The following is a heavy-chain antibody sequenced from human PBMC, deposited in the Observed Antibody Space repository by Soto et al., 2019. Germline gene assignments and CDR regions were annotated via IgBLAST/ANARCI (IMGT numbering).Heavy chain of an antibody. J-gene: IGHJ4*02. CDR2: VNHSGST. D-gene: IGHD3-10*01. V-gene: IGHV4-34*01. CDR3: ARGQSWFGGQTDY. CDR1: GGSFSGYY. Sequence: QVQLQQWGAGLLKPSETLSLTCGVYGGSFSGYYWSWIRQPPGKGLEWIGEVNHSGSTYYNPSLKSRVTISVDTSKNQYSLKLSSVTAADTAVYYCARGQSWFGGQTDYWGQGTLVTVSS.